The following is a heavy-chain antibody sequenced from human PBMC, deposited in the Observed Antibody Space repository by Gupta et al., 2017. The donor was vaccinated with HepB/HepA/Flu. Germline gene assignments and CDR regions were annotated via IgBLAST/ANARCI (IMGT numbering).Heavy chain of an antibody. Sequence: EVRLVESGRGLLQPGGSLGLSCAASKSTFASHEMSWVGQAPGKGLEWDSYMWRRGNTVYDADSVKGRFTNARVNAKNLMYLQMSCLRAEDTAVYDCARDIVTTPDDEEYYYLYGMDGWGQGTTVTVSS. J-gene: IGHJ6*02. CDR2: MWRRGNTV. CDR1: KSTFASHE. CDR3: ARDIVTTPDDEEYYYLYGMDG. D-gene: IGHD1-26*01. V-gene: IGHV3-48*03.